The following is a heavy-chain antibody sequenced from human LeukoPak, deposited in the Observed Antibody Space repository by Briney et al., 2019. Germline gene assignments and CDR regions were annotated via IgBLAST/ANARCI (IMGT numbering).Heavy chain of an antibody. D-gene: IGHD6-19*01. J-gene: IGHJ4*02. Sequence: ASVKVSCKASGYTFTGYYMHWVRQAPGQGLEWMGWINPNSGGTNYAQKFQGRVTMTRDASISTAYMELSRLRSDDTAVYYCARSLTRSIAVPDYWGQGTLVTVSS. CDR1: GYTFTGYY. V-gene: IGHV1-2*02. CDR2: INPNSGGT. CDR3: ARSLTRSIAVPDY.